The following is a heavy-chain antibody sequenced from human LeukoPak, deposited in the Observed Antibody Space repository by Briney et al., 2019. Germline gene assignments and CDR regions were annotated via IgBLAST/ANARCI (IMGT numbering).Heavy chain of an antibody. V-gene: IGHV1-18*01. D-gene: IGHD3-10*01. CDR1: GYTFTSYG. CDR3: ARDRAVYGMDV. J-gene: IGHJ6*02. Sequence: RASVKVSCKASGYTFTSYGISWVRQAPGQGLEWMGWISAYNGNTNYAQKFQGRVTMTRDTSISTAYMELSRLRSDDTAVYYCARDRAVYGMDVWGQGTTVTVSS. CDR2: ISAYNGNT.